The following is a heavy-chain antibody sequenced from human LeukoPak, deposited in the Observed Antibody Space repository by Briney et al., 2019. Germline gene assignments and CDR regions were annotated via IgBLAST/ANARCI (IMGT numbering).Heavy chain of an antibody. CDR3: AREPYSSSYDY. CDR2: IKQDGSEK. D-gene: IGHD6-6*01. J-gene: IGHJ4*02. Sequence: GGSLRLSCAASGFTFSSYWMSWVRQAPGKGLEWVANIKQDGSEKYYVDSVKGRFTISRDNAKNSLYLPMNSLRAEDTAVYYCAREPYSSSYDYWGQGTLVTVSS. CDR1: GFTFSSYW. V-gene: IGHV3-7*01.